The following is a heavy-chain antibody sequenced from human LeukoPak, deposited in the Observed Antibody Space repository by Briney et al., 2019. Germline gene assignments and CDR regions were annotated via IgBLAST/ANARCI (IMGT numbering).Heavy chain of an antibody. V-gene: IGHV1-46*01. CDR3: ARDPPDP. J-gene: IGHJ5*02. Sequence: ASVKVSCKASGYTFISYYIHWVRQAPGQGLEWMGMIKLSGGSTSYAQKFQDRVTMTRDMSTSTVYMELSSLRSEDTAVYYCARDPPDPWGQGTLVTVSS. CDR2: IKLSGGST. CDR1: GYTFISYY.